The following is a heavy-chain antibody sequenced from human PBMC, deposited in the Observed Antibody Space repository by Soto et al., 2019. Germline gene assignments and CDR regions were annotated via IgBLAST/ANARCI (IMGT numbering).Heavy chain of an antibody. CDR3: ARAPLYSTSPKSAFDI. CDR2: ISTYNGNP. J-gene: IGHJ3*02. CDR1: GYTFTSYG. D-gene: IGHD6-6*01. V-gene: IGHV1-18*01. Sequence: QVQLVQSGPEVKKPGASVKVSCKASGYTFTSYGISWVRQAPGQGLEWMGWISTYNGNPNYAQKLQGRVTMTTDPSTSTAYMELRSLRSDDTAVFYCARAPLYSTSPKSAFDIWGQGTVVTVSS.